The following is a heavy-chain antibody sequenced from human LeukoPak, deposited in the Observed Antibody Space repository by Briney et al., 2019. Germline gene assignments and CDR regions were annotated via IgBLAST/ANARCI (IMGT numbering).Heavy chain of an antibody. D-gene: IGHD6-13*01. CDR3: AIPNTSSWYYYGMDV. J-gene: IGHJ6*02. V-gene: IGHV3-53*01. CDR1: GFTFDDYA. CDR2: IYSGGST. Sequence: PGRSLRLSCAASGFTFDDYAMHWVRQAPGKGLEWVSVIYSGGSTYYADSVKGRFTISRDNSKNTLYLQMNSLRAEDTAVYYCAIPNTSSWYYYGMDVWGQGTTVTVSS.